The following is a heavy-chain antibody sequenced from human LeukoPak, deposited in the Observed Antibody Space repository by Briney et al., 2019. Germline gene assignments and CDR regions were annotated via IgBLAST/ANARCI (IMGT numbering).Heavy chain of an antibody. CDR2: ISYDGSNK. D-gene: IGHD3-22*01. J-gene: IGHJ4*02. V-gene: IGHV3-30-3*01. Sequence: GGSLRLSCAASGFTFSSYAMHWVRQAPGKGLEWVAVISYDGSNKYYADSVKGRFTISRDNSKNTLYLQMNSLRAEDTAVYYCARTQYYYDSSGLPFFWGQGTLVTVSS. CDR1: GFTFSSYA. CDR3: ARTQYYYDSSGLPFF.